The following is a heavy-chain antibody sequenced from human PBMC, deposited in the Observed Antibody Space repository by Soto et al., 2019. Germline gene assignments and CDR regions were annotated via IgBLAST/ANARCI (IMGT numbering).Heavy chain of an antibody. Sequence: GASVKVSCKDSGYTLTSYGSSWVRQAPGQGLEWMGWISAYNGNTNYAQKLQGRVTMTTDTSTSTAYMELRSLRSDDTAVYYCARGITMVRGVISNCDYWGQGTLVTVSS. CDR1: GYTLTSYG. CDR3: ARGITMVRGVISNCDY. D-gene: IGHD3-10*01. CDR2: ISAYNGNT. J-gene: IGHJ4*02. V-gene: IGHV1-18*01.